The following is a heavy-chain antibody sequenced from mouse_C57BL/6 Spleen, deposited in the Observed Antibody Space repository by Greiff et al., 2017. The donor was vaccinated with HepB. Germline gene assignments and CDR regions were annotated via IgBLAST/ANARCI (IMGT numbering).Heavy chain of an antibody. J-gene: IGHJ4*01. CDR1: GYTFTSYN. V-gene: IGHV1-12*01. CDR3: ARRAYYYAMDY. CDR2: IYPGNGDT. Sequence: LQESGAELVRPGASVKMSCKASGYTFTSYNMHWVKQTTRQGLEWIGAIYPGNGDTSYNQKFKGKATLTVDKSSSTAYMQLISLTSEGSAVYFCARRAYYYAMDYWGQGTSDTVTS.